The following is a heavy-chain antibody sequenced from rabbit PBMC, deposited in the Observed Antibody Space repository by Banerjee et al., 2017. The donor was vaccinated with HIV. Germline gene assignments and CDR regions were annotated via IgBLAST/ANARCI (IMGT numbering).Heavy chain of an antibody. CDR3: ARGIYYSSASGCAYFNL. D-gene: IGHD4-1*01. J-gene: IGHJ4*01. V-gene: IGHV1S40*01. Sequence: QSLEESGGGLVQPEGSLTLTCTASGFSFSSSYYMCWVRQAPGKGLEWIACINAVTGKPVYASWAKGRFTISKTSSTTVTLQMTSLTAADTATYFCARGIYYSSASGCAYFNLWGPGTLVTVS. CDR1: GFSFSSSYY. CDR2: INAVTGKP.